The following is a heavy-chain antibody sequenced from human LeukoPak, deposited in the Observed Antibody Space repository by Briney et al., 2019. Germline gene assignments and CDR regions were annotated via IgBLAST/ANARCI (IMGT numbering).Heavy chain of an antibody. Sequence: GGSLRLSCAASGITFRNYGMHWVRQAPGKGLEWVAIIWYDGSNKYYADSVKGRFTISRDNSKNTLCLQMNSLRVEDTAVYYCASVWRALGYTIDYWGQGTQVAVSS. CDR2: IWYDGSNK. D-gene: IGHD5-18*01. CDR1: GITFRNYG. J-gene: IGHJ4*02. CDR3: ASVWRALGYTIDY. V-gene: IGHV3-33*01.